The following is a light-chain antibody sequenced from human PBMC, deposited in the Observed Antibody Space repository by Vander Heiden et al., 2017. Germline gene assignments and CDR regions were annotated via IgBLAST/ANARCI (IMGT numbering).Light chain of an antibody. J-gene: IGKJ4*01. V-gene: IGKV4-1*01. CDR2: WAP. CDR1: QSVLYSSNNKNY. Sequence: DTVMTQSPDPLAVSLGERATINCKSSQSVLYSSNNKNYLAWYQQKPGQPPKLLIYWAPTRESGVPDRFSGSGSGTDFTLTISSLQAEDVAVYYCQQYYSTPPTFGGGTKVEIK. CDR3: QQYYSTPPT.